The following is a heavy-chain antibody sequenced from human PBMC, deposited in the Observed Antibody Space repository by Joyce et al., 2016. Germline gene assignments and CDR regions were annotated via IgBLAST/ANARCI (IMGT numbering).Heavy chain of an antibody. Sequence: QVQLVQSGTEVKKPGSSLKVSCKASGGTFSDYTVSWLRQAPGQGLEWIGGIIPFLRTTNNARKFQGRFTIIAAESTNTVYMQLSSLRSGDTAVYYCAREGTGGLGRGEIGWDYFDHWGQGSLVIVSS. J-gene: IGHJ4*02. CDR2: IIPFLRTT. CDR3: AREGTGGLGRGEIGWDYFDH. CDR1: GGTFSDYT. D-gene: IGHD2-21*01. V-gene: IGHV1-69*01.